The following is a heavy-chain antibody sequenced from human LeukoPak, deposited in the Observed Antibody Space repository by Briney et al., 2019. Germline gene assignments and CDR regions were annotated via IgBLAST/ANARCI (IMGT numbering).Heavy chain of an antibody. CDR2: IYPGDSDT. CDR3: ARSSDSSGYYDYFDY. Sequence: GESLKISCKGSGYSFTSHWIGWVRQMPGKGLEWMAIIYPGDSDTRYSPSLQGQVTISADKSISTAYLQWSSLKASDTAMYYCARSSDSSGYYDYFDYWGQGTLVTVSS. V-gene: IGHV5-51*01. D-gene: IGHD3-22*01. CDR1: GYSFTSHW. J-gene: IGHJ4*02.